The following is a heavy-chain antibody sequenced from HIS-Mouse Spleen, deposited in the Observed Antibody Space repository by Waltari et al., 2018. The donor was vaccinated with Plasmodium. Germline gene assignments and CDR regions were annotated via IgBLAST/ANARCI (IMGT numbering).Heavy chain of an antibody. CDR3: ARVPGYSSSWYYFDY. CDR1: GYHFPGYL. Sequence: QVQLVQSGAEVQKPGASVKVSCKASGYHFPGYLLHWLRQAPGQGLEWMGWINPNRGGTNYAQKFQGRVTMTRDTSISTAYMELSRLRSDDTAVYYCARVPGYSSSWYYFDYWGQGTLVTASS. V-gene: IGHV1-2*02. J-gene: IGHJ4*02. CDR2: INPNRGGT. D-gene: IGHD6-13*01.